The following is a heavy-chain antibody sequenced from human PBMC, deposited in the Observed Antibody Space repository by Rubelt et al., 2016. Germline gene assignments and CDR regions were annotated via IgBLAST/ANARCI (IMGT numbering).Heavy chain of an antibody. CDR1: GYTFTSYG. V-gene: IGHV1-18*01. D-gene: IGHD3-10*01. CDR2: ISAYNGNT. Sequence: QVQLVQSGAEVKKPGASVKVSCKASGYTFTSYGISWVRQAPGQGLEWMGWISAYNGNTNYAQKLQCRVTMPTDPPTRTAYMELRSLRSDDTAAYYCARDPLPVRGVIMTPTHWGQGTLVTVSS. CDR3: ARDPLPVRGVIMTPTH. J-gene: IGHJ4*02.